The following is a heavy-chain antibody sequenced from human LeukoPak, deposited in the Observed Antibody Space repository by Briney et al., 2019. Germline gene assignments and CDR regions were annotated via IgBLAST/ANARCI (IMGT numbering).Heavy chain of an antibody. V-gene: IGHV3-48*03. Sequence: GGSLRLSCAASGFTFSSYEMNWVRQAPGKGLEWVSYISSGSTIYYADSVKGRFTISRDNAKDSLYLQMNSLRAEDTAVYYCAREGRITGTTGIDYWGQGTLVTVSS. J-gene: IGHJ4*02. CDR1: GFTFSSYE. D-gene: IGHD1-20*01. CDR3: AREGRITGTTGIDY. CDR2: ISSGSTI.